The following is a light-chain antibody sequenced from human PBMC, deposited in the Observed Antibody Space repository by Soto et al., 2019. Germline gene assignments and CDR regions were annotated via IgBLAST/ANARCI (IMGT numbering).Light chain of an antibody. CDR1: LNVNSY. Sequence: VLTQSPATLSLSPEERATLSCRASLNVNSYLAWYQQKPGQAPRLLIYDASNRAAGIPARFSGSGSGTDFTLTISSLQPEDFATYYCQQANSFPFTFGQGKRLGL. CDR2: DAS. V-gene: IGKV3-11*01. J-gene: IGKJ5*01. CDR3: QQANSFPFT.